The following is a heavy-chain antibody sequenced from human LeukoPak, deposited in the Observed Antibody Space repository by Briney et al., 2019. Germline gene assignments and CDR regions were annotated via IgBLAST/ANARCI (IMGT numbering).Heavy chain of an antibody. J-gene: IGHJ4*02. CDR1: GGSTSSGSSY. V-gene: IGHV4-61*02. Sequence: SETLSLTGSVSGGSTSSGSSYWRWIRQPGGRGLEWIGRIYSSGSTDYNPSLRSRVTITVDMSKSQFYLKLSSVTAADTAVYYCARHVHRSGWTFFDYWGQGVLVTVSS. CDR3: ARHVHRSGWTFFDY. D-gene: IGHD6-19*01. CDR2: IYSSGST.